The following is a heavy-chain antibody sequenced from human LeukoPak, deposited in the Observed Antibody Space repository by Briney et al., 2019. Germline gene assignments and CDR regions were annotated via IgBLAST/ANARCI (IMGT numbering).Heavy chain of an antibody. D-gene: IGHD3-10*01. V-gene: IGHV4-59*01. CDR2: IYNSGTT. CDR3: ARDRYYDSGSYYN. CDR1: GGSISSYY. Sequence: PSETLSLTCTVSGGSISSYYWSWIRQSPGKGLEYIGYIYNSGTTNYNPSLKSRVTISVDTSKNQFSLKLSSVTAADTAVYYCARDRYYDSGSYYNWGQGTLVTVSS. J-gene: IGHJ4*02.